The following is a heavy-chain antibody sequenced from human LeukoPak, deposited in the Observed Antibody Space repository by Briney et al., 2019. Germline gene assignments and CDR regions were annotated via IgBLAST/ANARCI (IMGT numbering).Heavy chain of an antibody. CDR1: GGSFSGYY. Sequence: SQTLSLTCAVYGGSFSGYYWSWIRQPPGKGLEWIGEINHSGSTNYNPSLKSRVTISVDTSKNQFSLKLSSETAADTAVYYCARGRVVVVPAAIFSGWFDPWGQGTLVTVSS. D-gene: IGHD2-2*02. J-gene: IGHJ5*02. V-gene: IGHV4-34*01. CDR2: INHSGST. CDR3: ARGRVVVVPAAIFSGWFDP.